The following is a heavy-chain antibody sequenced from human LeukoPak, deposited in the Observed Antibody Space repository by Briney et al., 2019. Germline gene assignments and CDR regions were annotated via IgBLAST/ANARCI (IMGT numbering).Heavy chain of an antibody. D-gene: IGHD3-9*01. Sequence: SQTLSLTCTVSGGSISSGDYYWSWIRQPPGKGLEWIGYIYYSGSTYYNPSLKSRVTISVDTPKHQFSLKLSSVTAADTAVYYCARETSYYDILTGYSAPDAFDIWGQGTMVTVSS. CDR2: IYYSGST. V-gene: IGHV4-30-4*01. CDR1: GGSISSGDYY. CDR3: ARETSYYDILTGYSAPDAFDI. J-gene: IGHJ3*02.